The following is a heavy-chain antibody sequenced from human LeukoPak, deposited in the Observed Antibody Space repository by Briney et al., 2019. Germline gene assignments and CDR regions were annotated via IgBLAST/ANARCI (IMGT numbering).Heavy chain of an antibody. CDR2: IKQNGSEK. V-gene: IGHV3-7*01. CDR1: GFTLSSYW. CDR3: ARMTTAYNWFDP. Sequence: GGSLRLSCAASGFTLSSYWMSWVRQAPGKGLEWVANIKQNGSEKYYVDSVKGRFTISRDNGKNSLYLQMNSLRAEDTAVYYCARMTTAYNWFDPWGQGTLVTVSS. D-gene: IGHD4-11*01. J-gene: IGHJ5*02.